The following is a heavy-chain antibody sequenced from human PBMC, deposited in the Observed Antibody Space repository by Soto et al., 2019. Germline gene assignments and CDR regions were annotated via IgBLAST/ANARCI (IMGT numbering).Heavy chain of an antibody. CDR3: AKDIVVVVAAPAY. CDR2: ISGSGGST. Sequence: EVQLLESGGGLVQPGGSVRLSCAASGFTFSSYAMSWVRQAPGKGLEWVSAISGSGGSTYYADSVKGRFTISRDNSKNTLYLQMNSLRAEDTAVYYCAKDIVVVVAAPAYWGQGTLVTVSS. CDR1: GFTFSSYA. D-gene: IGHD2-15*01. J-gene: IGHJ4*02. V-gene: IGHV3-23*01.